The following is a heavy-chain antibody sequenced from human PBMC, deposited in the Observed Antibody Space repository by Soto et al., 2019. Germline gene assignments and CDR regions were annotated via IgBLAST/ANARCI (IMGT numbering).Heavy chain of an antibody. J-gene: IGHJ6*02. D-gene: IGHD3-16*01. Sequence: EVQLLESGGGLVQPGGSLSLSCSTSGFTFWNFAMAWVRQGPGKGLEWVSTVNDRGGSTYYADSVKGRFTISRDDSENTLHLQMSSLRTDDTAIYYCARWGSGTNFYYHYAMDVWGQGTTVTVSS. CDR1: GFTFWNFA. CDR3: ARWGSGTNFYYHYAMDV. V-gene: IGHV3-23*01. CDR2: VNDRGGST.